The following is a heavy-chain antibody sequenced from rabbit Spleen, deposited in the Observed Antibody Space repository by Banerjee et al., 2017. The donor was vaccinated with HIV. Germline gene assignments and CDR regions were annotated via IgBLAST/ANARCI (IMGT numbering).Heavy chain of an antibody. CDR2: IWTANSVS. V-gene: IGHV1S45*01. Sequence: QKQLVESGGGLVQPEGSLTLTCTVSGFSFSSGYWICWGRDAPGKRLERIAYIWTANSVSSYATWAKDRFTYSKTSTTTVTLRMTSLTATDRAAYYSSGYLVSTIGRKFSLWGQGTLVTVS. CDR3: SGYLVSTIGRKFSL. D-gene: IGHD1-1*01. CDR1: GFSFSSGYW. J-gene: IGHJ4*01.